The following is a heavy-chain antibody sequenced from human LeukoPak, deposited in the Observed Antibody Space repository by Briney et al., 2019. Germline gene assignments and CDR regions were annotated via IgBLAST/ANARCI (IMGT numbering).Heavy chain of an antibody. CDR3: AKGRERWLQTAFDY. CDR1: GFTFDDYA. V-gene: IGHV3-9*01. J-gene: IGHJ4*02. Sequence: PGRSLRLSCAASGFTFDDYAMHWVRQAPGKGLEWVSGISWNSGSIGYADSVKGRFTISRDNAKNSLHLQMNSLRAEDTALYYCAKGRERWLQTAFDYWGQGTLVTVSS. CDR2: ISWNSGSI. D-gene: IGHD5-24*01.